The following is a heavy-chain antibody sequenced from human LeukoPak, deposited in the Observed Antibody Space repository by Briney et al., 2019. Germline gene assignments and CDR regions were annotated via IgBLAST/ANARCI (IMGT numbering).Heavy chain of an antibody. CDR1: GYTFTSYD. D-gene: IGHD3-16*02. V-gene: IGHV1-8*03. J-gene: IGHJ3*02. Sequence: ASVKVSCKASGYTFTSYDINWVRQATGQGLEWMGWMNPNSGNTVYAQKFQGRVTITRNTSISTAYMELSSLRSEDTAVYYCARVTYYDYVWGSYRDAFDIWGQGTMVTVSS. CDR2: MNPNSGNT. CDR3: ARVTYYDYVWGSYRDAFDI.